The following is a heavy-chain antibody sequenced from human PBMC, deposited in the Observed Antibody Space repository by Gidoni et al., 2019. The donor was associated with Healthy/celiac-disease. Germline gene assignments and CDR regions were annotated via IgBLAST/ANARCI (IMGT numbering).Heavy chain of an antibody. CDR1: GSTFTSYG. V-gene: IGHV1-18*01. Sequence: QVQLVQSGAEVKKPGASVKVSCKASGSTFTSYGISWVRQAPGQGLEWMGWISAYNGNTNYAQKLQGRVTMTTDTSTSTAYMELRSLRSDDTAVYYCARDSDIVVVPAAIDNYYYGMDVWGQGTTVTVSS. CDR3: ARDSDIVVVPAAIDNYYYGMDV. CDR2: ISAYNGNT. D-gene: IGHD2-2*02. J-gene: IGHJ6*02.